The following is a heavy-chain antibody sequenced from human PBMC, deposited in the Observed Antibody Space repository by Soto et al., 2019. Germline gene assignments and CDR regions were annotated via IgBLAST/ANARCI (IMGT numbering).Heavy chain of an antibody. V-gene: IGHV4-34*01. CDR1: GGSFSGYY. D-gene: IGHD2-21*01. J-gene: IGHJ5*01. CDR3: ARGLPMGEVSLYWGSRRLPSVWFDS. Sequence: PSETLSLTCDVYGGSFSGYYWAWIRQSPRKGLEWIGEINHNGDSNYNPSLKSRVIISLDTSKNQFSLDMSSVTAADTAVYYCARGLPMGEVSLYWGSRRLPSVWFDSWGQGTLVTVSS. CDR2: INHNGDS.